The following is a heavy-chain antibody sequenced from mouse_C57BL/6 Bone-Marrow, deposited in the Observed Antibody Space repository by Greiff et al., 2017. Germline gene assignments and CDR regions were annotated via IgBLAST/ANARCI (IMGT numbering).Heavy chain of an antibody. V-gene: IGHV1-55*01. D-gene: IGHD2-3*01. CDR3: ARVDDGYGYFDY. CDR1: GYTFTSYW. Sequence: QVQLQQPGAELVKPGASVKMSCKASGYTFTSYWITWVKQRPGQGLEWIGDIYPGSGSTNYNEKFKSKATLTVDTSSSTAYMQLSSLTSEDSAVYCGARVDDGYGYFDYWGQGTTLTVSA. J-gene: IGHJ2*01. CDR2: IYPGSGST.